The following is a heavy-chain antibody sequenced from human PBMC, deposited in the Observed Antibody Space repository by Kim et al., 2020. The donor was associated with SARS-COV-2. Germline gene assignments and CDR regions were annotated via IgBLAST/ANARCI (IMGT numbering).Heavy chain of an antibody. CDR2: INPNSGGT. D-gene: IGHD3-22*01. J-gene: IGHJ4*02. CDR1: GYTFTGYY. V-gene: IGHV1-2*02. CDR3: ARDGPDPYYDSSGYYQEGY. Sequence: ASVKVSCKASGYTFTGYYMHWVRQAPGQGLEWMGWINPNSGGTNYAQKFQGRVTMTRDTSISTAYMELSRLRSDDTAVYYCARDGPDPYYDSSGYYQEGYWGQGTLVTVSS.